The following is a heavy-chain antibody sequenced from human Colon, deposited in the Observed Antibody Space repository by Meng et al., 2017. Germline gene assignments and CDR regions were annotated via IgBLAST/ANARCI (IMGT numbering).Heavy chain of an antibody. CDR3: ARHISILGQRGFDY. J-gene: IGHJ4*02. Sequence: QFQLQESGPGLVKPSGTLSLTCAVSGGSISSNWWSWVRQPPGKGLEWIGEFFHTGRTNYDPSLKSRVTISVDKSNNQFSLKLTSVTAADTAVYYCARHISILGQRGFDYWGQGTLVTVSS. D-gene: IGHD3/OR15-3a*01. V-gene: IGHV4-4*02. CDR2: FFHTGRT. CDR1: GGSISSNW.